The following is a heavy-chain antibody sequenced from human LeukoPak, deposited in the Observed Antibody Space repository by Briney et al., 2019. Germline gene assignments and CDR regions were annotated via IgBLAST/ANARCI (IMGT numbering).Heavy chain of an antibody. D-gene: IGHD3-22*01. CDR1: GFTFSSYA. J-gene: IGHJ4*02. V-gene: IGHV3-23*01. CDR3: STYYYDSSGYSGY. Sequence: GGSLRLSCAASGFTFSSYAMSWVRQAPGKGLEWVSTLSGSGGNTYYADSVKGRVTISRDNSKNTLYLQMNSLKTEDTAVYYCSTYYYDSSGYSGYWGQGTLVTVSS. CDR2: LSGSGGNT.